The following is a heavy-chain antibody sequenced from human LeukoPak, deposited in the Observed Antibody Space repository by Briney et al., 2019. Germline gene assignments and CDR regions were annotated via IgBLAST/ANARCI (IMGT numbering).Heavy chain of an antibody. J-gene: IGHJ4*02. CDR2: ISGSGGST. V-gene: IGHV3-23*01. CDR3: AKNMMPIVVVPAAAFDN. CDR1: GFTFSSYA. D-gene: IGHD2-2*01. Sequence: GGSLRLSCAASGFTFSSYAMSWVRQAPGKGLEWVSAISGSGGSTYYADSVKGRFTISRDNSKNTLYLQMNSLRAEDTAVYYCAKNMMPIVVVPAAAFDNWGQGTLVTVSS.